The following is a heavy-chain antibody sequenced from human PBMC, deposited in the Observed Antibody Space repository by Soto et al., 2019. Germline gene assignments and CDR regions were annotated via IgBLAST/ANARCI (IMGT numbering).Heavy chain of an antibody. D-gene: IGHD6-13*01. Sequence: GGSLRLSCAASGFTFSSNWMQWVRQVPGKGLVWVSRINSDGSTTTYADSVKGRFTISRDNAKSTLHLQMNSLRAEDTAVYYCARVAAPYYYYYMDVWGKGTTVTVSS. J-gene: IGHJ6*03. CDR2: INSDGSTT. CDR1: GFTFSSNW. V-gene: IGHV3-74*01. CDR3: ARVAAPYYYYYMDV.